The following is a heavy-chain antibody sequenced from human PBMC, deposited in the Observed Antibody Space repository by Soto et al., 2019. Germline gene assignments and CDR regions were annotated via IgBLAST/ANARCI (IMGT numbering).Heavy chain of an antibody. V-gene: IGHV4-34*01. Sequence: SETLSLTCAVYGGSFSGYYWTWIRQSPEKGLEWIGDVNHSGTTYYNPSLKTRVTISVHTPKNQFYLKMSSVSPADTAVCYCARGIGYCSSINCYSSRRLRFDSWGHGTLVTVSS. D-gene: IGHD2-2*01. CDR2: VNHSGTT. CDR1: GGSFSGYY. J-gene: IGHJ4*01. CDR3: ARGIGYCSSINCYSSRRLRFDS.